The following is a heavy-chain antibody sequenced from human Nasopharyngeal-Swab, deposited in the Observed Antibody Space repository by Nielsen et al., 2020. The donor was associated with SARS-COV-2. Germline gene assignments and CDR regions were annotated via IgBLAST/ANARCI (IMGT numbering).Heavy chain of an antibody. CDR1: GYTFTSYG. CDR3: ARAHYGDYVEWFDP. Sequence: SVKVSCKSSGYTFTSYGISWVRQAPGQGLEWMGGIIPIFGTANYAQKFQGRVTITADESTSTAYMELSSLRSEDTAVYYCARAHYGDYVEWFDPWGQGTLVTVSS. V-gene: IGHV1-69*13. CDR2: IIPIFGTA. D-gene: IGHD4-17*01. J-gene: IGHJ5*02.